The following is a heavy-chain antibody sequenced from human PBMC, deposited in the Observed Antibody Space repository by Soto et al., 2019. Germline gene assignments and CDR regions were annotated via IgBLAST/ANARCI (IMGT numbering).Heavy chain of an antibody. CDR2: TYYRSKWYN. J-gene: IGHJ6*03. V-gene: IGHV6-1*01. CDR3: ARDLRPFKGIWFRELPTNCYYYYMDV. D-gene: IGHD3-10*01. Sequence: PSQTLSLTCAISGDSVSSNSAAWNWIRQSPSRGLEWLGRTYYRSKWYNDYAVSVKSRITINPDTSKNQFSLQLNSVTPEDTAVYYCARDLRPFKGIWFRELPTNCYYYYMDVWGKGRTITV. CDR1: GDSVSSNSAA.